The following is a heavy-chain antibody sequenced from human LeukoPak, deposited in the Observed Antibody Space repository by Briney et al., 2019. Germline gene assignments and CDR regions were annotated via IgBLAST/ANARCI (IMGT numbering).Heavy chain of an antibody. V-gene: IGHV3-30*04. Sequence: GGSLRLSCVASGLAFSSYSMHWVRQAPGKGLEWVGVISYDGSDEYYTDSVKGRFTISRDNSKNTLYLQMNSLRAEDTAVYYCARERTAIYFDYWGQGTLVTVSS. J-gene: IGHJ4*02. CDR1: GLAFSSYS. CDR2: ISYDGSDE. CDR3: ARERTAIYFDY. D-gene: IGHD5-18*01.